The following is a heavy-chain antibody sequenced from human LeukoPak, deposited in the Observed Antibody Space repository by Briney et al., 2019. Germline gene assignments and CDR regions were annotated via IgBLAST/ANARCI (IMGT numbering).Heavy chain of an antibody. CDR3: ARVYQSTSGRAIDY. V-gene: IGHV3-7*01. CDR2: IKQDGSAK. J-gene: IGHJ4*02. CDR1: GFTFSSYA. D-gene: IGHD2-2*01. Sequence: PGGSLRLSCAASGFTFSSYAMSWVRQAPGKGLEWVANIKQDGSAKDYVDSVKGRFTIPRENAKNSLYLQMNSLGVDDTAIYYCARVYQSTSGRAIDYWGQGTLVTVSS.